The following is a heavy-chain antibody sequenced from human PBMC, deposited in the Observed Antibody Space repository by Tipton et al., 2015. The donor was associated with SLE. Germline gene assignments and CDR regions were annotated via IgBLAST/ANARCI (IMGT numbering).Heavy chain of an antibody. J-gene: IGHJ3*02. D-gene: IGHD1-26*01. CDR3: ARGRAGAAFDI. CDR1: GGSFSGYY. CDR2: INHSGST. Sequence: LRLSCAVYGGSFSGYYWSWIRQPPGKGLEWIGEINHSGSTNYNPSLKSRVTISVDTSKNQFSLKLSSVAAADTAVYYCARGRAGAAFDIWGQGTMVTVSS. V-gene: IGHV4-34*01.